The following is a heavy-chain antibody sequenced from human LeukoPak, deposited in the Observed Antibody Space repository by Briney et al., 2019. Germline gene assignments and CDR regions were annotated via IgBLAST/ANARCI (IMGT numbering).Heavy chain of an antibody. CDR2: INSNGSST. V-gene: IGHV3-74*01. J-gene: IGHJ4*02. Sequence: GGSLRLSCAASGFTFSSYAMSWVRQAPGKGLEWVSRINSNGSSTNYAASVKGRFTISRDNAKNTLYLQMSSLRAEDTAVYYCAKGGATICDNWGQGTLVTVSS. D-gene: IGHD5-12*01. CDR3: AKGGATICDN. CDR1: GFTFSSYA.